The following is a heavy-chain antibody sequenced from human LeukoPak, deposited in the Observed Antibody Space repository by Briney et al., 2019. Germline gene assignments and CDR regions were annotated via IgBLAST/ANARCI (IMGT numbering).Heavy chain of an antibody. Sequence: GSLRLSCAASGFTFSSYAMSWIRQPPGKGLEWIGSIYYSGSTYYNPSLKSRVTISVDTSKNQFSLKLSSVTAADTAVYYCARQVDTSRGAVWGKGTTVTVSS. CDR1: GFTFSSYA. J-gene: IGHJ6*04. V-gene: IGHV4-39*01. CDR3: ARQVDTSRGAV. D-gene: IGHD2-2*01. CDR2: IYYSGST.